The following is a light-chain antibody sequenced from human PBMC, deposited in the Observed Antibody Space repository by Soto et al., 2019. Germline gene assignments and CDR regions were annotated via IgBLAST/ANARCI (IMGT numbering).Light chain of an antibody. J-gene: IGKJ4*01. CDR3: QQYNNWPPLLT. CDR1: QSVSSN. V-gene: IGKV3-15*01. Sequence: EIVMTQSPATLSVSPGERATLSCRASQSVSSNSAWYQQKPGQAPRLLIYGASTRATGIPARFSGSGSGTEFTLTISSLQSEDFAVYYCQQYNNWPPLLTFGGGTKVEIK. CDR2: GAS.